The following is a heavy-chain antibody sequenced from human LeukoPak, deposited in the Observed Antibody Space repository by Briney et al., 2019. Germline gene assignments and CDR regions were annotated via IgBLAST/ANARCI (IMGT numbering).Heavy chain of an antibody. CDR2: INPNSGGT. CDR3: ARLLWFGEGYYGMDV. Sequence: ASVKVSCKASGYTFTGYYMHWVRQAPGQGLEWMGRINPNSGGTNYAQKFQGRVTMTRDTSISTAYMELSRLRSDDTAVYYCARLLWFGEGYYGMDVWGQGTTVTVSS. D-gene: IGHD3-10*01. CDR1: GYTFTGYY. V-gene: IGHV1-2*06. J-gene: IGHJ6*02.